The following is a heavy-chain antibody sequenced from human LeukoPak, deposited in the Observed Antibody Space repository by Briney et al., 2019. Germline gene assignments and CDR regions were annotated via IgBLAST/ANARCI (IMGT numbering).Heavy chain of an antibody. CDR3: ARGITIFDNYYYYMDV. J-gene: IGHJ6*03. V-gene: IGHV1-46*01. CDR1: GYTFTSYY. CDR2: INPSGGST. D-gene: IGHD3-3*01. Sequence: GASVKVSCKASGYTFTSYYMHWVRQAPGQGLEWMGIINPSGGSTSYAQKFQGRVTMTRDMSTSTVYMELSSLRSEDTAVYYCARGITIFDNYYYYMDVWGKGTTVTVSS.